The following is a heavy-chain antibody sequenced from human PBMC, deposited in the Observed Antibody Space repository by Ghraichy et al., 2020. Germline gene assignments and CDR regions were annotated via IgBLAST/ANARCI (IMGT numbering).Heavy chain of an antibody. CDR3: ARDEGATVAGSWFDP. CDR2: IYTSGST. Sequence: SETLSLTCTVSGGSISSYYWSWIRQPAGKGLEWIGRIYTSGSTNYNPSLKSRVTMSVDTSKNQFSLKLSSVTAADTAVYYCARDEGATVAGSWFDPWGQGTLVTVSS. CDR1: GGSISSYY. V-gene: IGHV4-4*07. J-gene: IGHJ5*02. D-gene: IGHD1-26*01.